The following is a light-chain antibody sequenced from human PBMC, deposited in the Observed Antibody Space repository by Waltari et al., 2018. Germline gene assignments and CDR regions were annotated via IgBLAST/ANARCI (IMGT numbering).Light chain of an antibody. V-gene: IGLV4-69*01. J-gene: IGLJ3*02. CDR2: VNSDGSH. Sequence: QLVLTHSPSASASLGASVKLTCTLSSGHSSTITPWRPQRPERGPRYLMKVNSDGSHSKGDDIPDRFSGSSSGAERYLTISSLQSEDDADYYCETGGHGTWVFGGGTKLTVL. CDR1: SGHSSTI. CDR3: ETGGHGTWV.